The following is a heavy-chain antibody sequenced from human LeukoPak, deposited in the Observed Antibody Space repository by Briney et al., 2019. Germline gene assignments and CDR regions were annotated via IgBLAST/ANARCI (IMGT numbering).Heavy chain of an antibody. CDR1: GCSISSGGYY. V-gene: IGHV4-31*03. D-gene: IGHD2-15*01. J-gene: IGHJ3*02. Sequence: SETLSLTCTVSGCSISSGGYYWSWIRQHPGKGLEWIGYIYYSGSTYYNPSLKSRVTISVDTSKNQFSLKLSSVTVADTAVYYCARRGVVVVAHAFDTWGQGTMVTVSS. CDR3: ARRGVVVVAHAFDT. CDR2: IYYSGST.